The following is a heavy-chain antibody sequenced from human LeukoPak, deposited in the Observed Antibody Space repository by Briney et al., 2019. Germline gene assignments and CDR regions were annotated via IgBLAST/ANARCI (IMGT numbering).Heavy chain of an antibody. Sequence: GGSLRLSCAASEFTFSSYAMSWVRQAPGKGLEWVSAISGSGGSTYYADSVKGRFTISRDNSKNTLYMQMNSLRAEDTAVYYCAKDTQWLVPGYFDYWGLATLVTVSS. V-gene: IGHV3-23*01. CDR1: EFTFSSYA. CDR2: ISGSGGST. CDR3: AKDTQWLVPGYFDY. J-gene: IGHJ4*02. D-gene: IGHD6-19*01.